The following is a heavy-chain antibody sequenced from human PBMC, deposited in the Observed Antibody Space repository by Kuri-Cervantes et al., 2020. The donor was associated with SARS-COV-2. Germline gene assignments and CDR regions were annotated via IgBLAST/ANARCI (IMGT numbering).Heavy chain of an antibody. V-gene: IGHV1-46*01. Sequence: ASVKVSCKASGYTFTNYYMNWVRQAPGQGLEWMGIINPSGGSTSYPQKFQGRVIMTRDTSTNTVYMELSSLRSEDTAVYYCAKDIYPEYSSSWGVKSYGMDVWGQGTTVTVSS. CDR3: AKDIYPEYSSSWGVKSYGMDV. D-gene: IGHD6-6*01. CDR1: GYTFTNYY. CDR2: INPSGGST. J-gene: IGHJ6*02.